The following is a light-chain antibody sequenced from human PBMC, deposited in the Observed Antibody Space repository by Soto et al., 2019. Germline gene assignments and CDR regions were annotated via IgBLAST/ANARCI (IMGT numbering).Light chain of an antibody. Sequence: EAVLTQSPATLSVSPGEGATLSCRASQNVATNLAWYQQRPGQAPRLLIYGASKRAIGLPARFSGSGSGTEFTLTITSLQSEDFADYYCQQYNNWPQTFGQGTKVEIK. V-gene: IGKV3-15*01. CDR1: QNVATN. CDR2: GAS. J-gene: IGKJ1*01. CDR3: QQYNNWPQT.